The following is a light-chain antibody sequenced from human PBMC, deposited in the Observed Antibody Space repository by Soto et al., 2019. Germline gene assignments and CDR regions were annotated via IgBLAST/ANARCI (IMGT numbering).Light chain of an antibody. J-gene: IGKJ5*01. CDR3: QQYGTSEII. CDR2: DAS. CDR1: QSVGSS. V-gene: IGKV3-15*01. Sequence: EIVMTQSPATLSVSPGERATLSCRASQSVGSSLAWYRQKPGQTPRLLFYDASTRATGIPARFSGSGSGTEFTLTISRLEPEDFAVFYCQQYGTSEIIFGQGTRLEIK.